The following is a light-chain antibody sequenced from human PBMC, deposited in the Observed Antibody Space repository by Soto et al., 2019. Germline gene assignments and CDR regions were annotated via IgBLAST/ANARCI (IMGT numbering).Light chain of an antibody. Sequence: DIQMTQSPSILSASVGDIVTITCRASQSIGSWLAWYQQTEGKAPKVLIYKASNLERGVPSRFSGSGSGTEFTLTISSRQAADFATYYCQQYSSFPWTFGQGTKVDIK. J-gene: IGKJ1*01. CDR3: QQYSSFPWT. CDR2: KAS. V-gene: IGKV1-5*03. CDR1: QSIGSW.